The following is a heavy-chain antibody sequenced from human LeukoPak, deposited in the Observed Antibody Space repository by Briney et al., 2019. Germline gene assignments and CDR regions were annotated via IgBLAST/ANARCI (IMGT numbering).Heavy chain of an antibody. CDR2: IYPGDSDT. J-gene: IGHJ4*02. V-gene: IGHV5-51*01. Sequence: GESLKISCKGSEYSFTTYWIGWVRQMPGKGLEWMGIIYPGDSDTRYSPSFQGQVTISADKSITTAYLQWSSLKASDTAMYYCARQSYDILTGYLARGGVDYWGQGTLVTVSS. CDR3: ARQSYDILTGYLARGGVDY. D-gene: IGHD3-9*01. CDR1: EYSFTTYW.